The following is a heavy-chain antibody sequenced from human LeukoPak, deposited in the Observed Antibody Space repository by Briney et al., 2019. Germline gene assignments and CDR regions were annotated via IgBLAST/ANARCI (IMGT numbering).Heavy chain of an antibody. CDR1: GFSFSSYG. J-gene: IGHJ4*02. V-gene: IGHV3-23*01. Sequence: PGGSLRLSCAASGFSFSSYGMSWVRQAPGKGLEWVSGVTGSGGSTYYADSVKGRFTISRDNSKNTLYVQMNSLRAEDTAVYYCAKGKDYYLDYWGQGTLVTVSS. CDR2: VTGSGGST. D-gene: IGHD3-10*01. CDR3: AKGKDYYLDY.